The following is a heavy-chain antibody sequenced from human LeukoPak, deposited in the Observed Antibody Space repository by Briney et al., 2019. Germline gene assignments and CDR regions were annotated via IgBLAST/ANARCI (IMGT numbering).Heavy chain of an antibody. CDR2: IGITSDYI. J-gene: IGHJ4*02. V-gene: IGHV3-21*06. CDR1: GFTFSNYS. D-gene: IGHD6-13*01. Sequence: GGSLRLSCAASGFTFSNYSMNWVRQAPGKGLEWISSIGITSDYIYYADSVKGRFTISRDNAKNSLYLQMNSLRAEDTAVYYCARDLYSSPPNYFDYWGQGTLVTVSS. CDR3: ARDLYSSPPNYFDY.